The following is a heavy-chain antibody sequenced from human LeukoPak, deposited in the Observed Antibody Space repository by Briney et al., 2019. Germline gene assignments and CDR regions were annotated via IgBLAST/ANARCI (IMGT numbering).Heavy chain of an antibody. Sequence: GALVEVSCKASGYTFTSYDINRVRQATGHGLEWMGWMNPNSGNTGYAQKFQSRVTMTRNTSISTAYMELSSLRSEDTAVYYCARGYGSGSSKPANLDYWGQGALVTVSS. V-gene: IGHV1-8*01. CDR1: GYTFTSYD. D-gene: IGHD3-10*01. J-gene: IGHJ4*02. CDR2: MNPNSGNT. CDR3: ARGYGSGSSKPANLDY.